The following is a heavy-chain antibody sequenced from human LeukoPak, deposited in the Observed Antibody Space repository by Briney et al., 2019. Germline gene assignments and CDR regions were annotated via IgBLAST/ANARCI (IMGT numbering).Heavy chain of an antibody. D-gene: IGHD6-13*01. CDR1: GGSISSYY. J-gene: IGHJ5*02. CDR3: SVAAAGMGNWFDP. Sequence: SETLSLTCTVSGGSISSYYWSWIRQPPGKGLEWIGYIYYSGSTNYNPSLKSRVTISVDTSKNQFSLKLSSVTAADTAVYYCSVAAAGMGNWFDPWGQGTLVTVSS. CDR2: IYYSGST. V-gene: IGHV4-59*12.